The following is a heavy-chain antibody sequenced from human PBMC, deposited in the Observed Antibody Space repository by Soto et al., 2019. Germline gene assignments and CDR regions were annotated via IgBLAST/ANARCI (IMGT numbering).Heavy chain of an antibody. J-gene: IGHJ4*02. CDR1: GFTFSSYG. V-gene: IGHV3-33*01. D-gene: IGHD3-16*01. CDR3: ARESKGGLGAFDY. Sequence: GGSLRLSCAASGFTFSSYGMHWVRQAPGKGLEWVAVIWYDGSNKYYADSVKGRFTISRDNSKNTLYLQMNSLRAEDTAVYYCARESKGGLGAFDYWGQGTLVTVSS. CDR2: IWYDGSNK.